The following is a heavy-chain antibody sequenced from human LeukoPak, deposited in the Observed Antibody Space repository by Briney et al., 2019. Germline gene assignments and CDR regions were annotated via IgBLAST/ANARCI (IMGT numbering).Heavy chain of an antibody. CDR2: INHSGST. J-gene: IGHJ6*02. CDR1: GGSFSGYY. Sequence: SETLSLTCAVYGGSFSGYYWSWIRQPPGKGLEWIGEINHSGSTNYNPSLKSRVTISVDTSKNQFSLKLSSVTAADTAVYYCARERVYSSSSRTYYYYGMDVWGQGTTVTVSS. D-gene: IGHD6-6*01. V-gene: IGHV4-34*01. CDR3: ARERVYSSSSRTYYYYGMDV.